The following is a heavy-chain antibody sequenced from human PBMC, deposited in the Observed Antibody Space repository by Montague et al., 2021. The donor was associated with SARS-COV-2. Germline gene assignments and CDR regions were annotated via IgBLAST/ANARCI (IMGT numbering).Heavy chain of an antibody. D-gene: IGHD5-12*01. J-gene: IGHJ4*02. CDR2: ISDSGGST. Sequence: SLRLSCAASGFGFRSYAMSWVRQAPGHRLEWVSGISDSGGSTYYADSVKRRFTISRDNSKNTHYLQMNSLRVEDTAVYYCPNPRGEYSGSDFVFWYWGQGTLVTVSS. CDR1: GFGFRSYA. CDR3: PNPRGEYSGSDFVFWY. V-gene: IGHV3-23*01.